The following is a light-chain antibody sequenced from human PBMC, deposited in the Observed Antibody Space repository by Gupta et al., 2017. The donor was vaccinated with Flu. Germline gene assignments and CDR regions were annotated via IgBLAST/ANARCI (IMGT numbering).Light chain of an antibody. CDR3: QAWDSNTVVV. CDR2: QDD. J-gene: IGLJ2*01. Sequence: SYDLTQPPSVSVSPGQTASISCSGDNLGDTNVSWYQQKSGQSPVLVIYQDDKRPSGIPERFSGSNSGNTATLTISGTQAMDEADYFCQAWDSNTVVVFGGG. V-gene: IGLV3-1*01. CDR1: NLGDTN.